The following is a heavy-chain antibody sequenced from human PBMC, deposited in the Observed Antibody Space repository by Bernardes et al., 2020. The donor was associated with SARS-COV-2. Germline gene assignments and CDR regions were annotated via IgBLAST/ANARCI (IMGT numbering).Heavy chain of an antibody. D-gene: IGHD3-3*01. V-gene: IGHV1-24*01. CDR3: AGVVISPYYYYGMDV. Sequence: AAVKVTCKVSGYTLTELSMHWVRQAPGKGLEWMGGFDPEDGETIYAQKFQGRVTMTEDTSTDTAYMELSSLRSEDTAVYYCAGVVISPYYYYGMDVWGQGTTVTVSS. CDR2: FDPEDGET. CDR1: GYTLTELS. J-gene: IGHJ6*02.